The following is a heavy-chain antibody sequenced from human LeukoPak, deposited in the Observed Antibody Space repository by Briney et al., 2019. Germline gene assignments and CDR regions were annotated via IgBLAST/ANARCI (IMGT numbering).Heavy chain of an antibody. D-gene: IGHD4-23*01. CDR2: ISYDGSNK. CDR1: GFTFSSYG. CDR3: AKPVVTGNDAFDI. Sequence: PGGSLRLSCAAPGFTFSSYGMHWVRQAPGKGLEWVAVISYDGSNKYYADSVKGRFTISRDNSKNTLYLQMNSLRAEDTAVYYCAKPVVTGNDAFDIWGQGTMVTVSS. J-gene: IGHJ3*02. V-gene: IGHV3-30*18.